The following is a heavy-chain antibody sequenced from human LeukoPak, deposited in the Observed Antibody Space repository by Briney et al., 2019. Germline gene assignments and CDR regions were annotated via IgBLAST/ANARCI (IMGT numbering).Heavy chain of an antibody. CDR2: FDPEDGET. D-gene: IGHD3-10*01. Sequence: ASVKVSCKVSGYTLTELSMHWVRQAPGKGLEWMGGFDPEDGETIYAQKFQGRVTMTEDTSTDTAYMELSSLRSEDTAVYYCATTHWFGGSVDYWGQGTLVTVSS. CDR3: ATTHWFGGSVDY. CDR1: GYTLTELS. J-gene: IGHJ4*02. V-gene: IGHV1-24*01.